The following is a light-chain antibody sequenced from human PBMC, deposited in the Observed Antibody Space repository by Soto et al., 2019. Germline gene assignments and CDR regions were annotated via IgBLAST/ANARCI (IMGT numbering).Light chain of an antibody. CDR1: QSVSSN. J-gene: IGKJ3*01. CDR3: QQYNNWPPTFT. Sequence: EIVMTQSPATLSVSPGERATLSCRASQSVSSNLAWYQQKPGQAPRLLIYGASTRATGIPARLSGSGSGTDVTLTISSLQSEDFAFHACQQYNNWPPTFTFGPGTKVDIK. CDR2: GAS. V-gene: IGKV3-15*01.